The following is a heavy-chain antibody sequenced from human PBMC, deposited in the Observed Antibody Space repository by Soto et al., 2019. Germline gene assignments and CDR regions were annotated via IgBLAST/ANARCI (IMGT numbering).Heavy chain of an antibody. Sequence: QAQLVQSGAEVKKPGASVKVSCKASGYTFTSYYMHWVRQAPGQGLEWMGIINPSGGSTGYAQKFQGRVTMTRDTSTSTVYMELSSLRSEDTAVYYCARDPPGIVGASVYCGMDVWGQGTTVTVSS. J-gene: IGHJ6*02. D-gene: IGHD1-26*01. CDR3: ARDPPGIVGASVYCGMDV. CDR1: GYTFTSYY. V-gene: IGHV1-46*01. CDR2: INPSGGST.